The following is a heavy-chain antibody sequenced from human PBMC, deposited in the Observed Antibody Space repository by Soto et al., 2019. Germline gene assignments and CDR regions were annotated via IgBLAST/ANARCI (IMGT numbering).Heavy chain of an antibody. CDR1: GVSISSSSHH. CDR2: IYHSGTT. D-gene: IGHD2-15*01. V-gene: IGHV4-39*01. CDR3: ARHKDCSGGSCNAVGYYYGLDV. Sequence: SETLSLTCTVSGVSISSSSHHWGWIRQPPGKGLEWIWSIYHSGTTYYNPPLKSRVTISVDTSKNQFSLRLSSVTAADTAVYYCARHKDCSGGSCNAVGYYYGLDVWGQGTTVT. J-gene: IGHJ6*02.